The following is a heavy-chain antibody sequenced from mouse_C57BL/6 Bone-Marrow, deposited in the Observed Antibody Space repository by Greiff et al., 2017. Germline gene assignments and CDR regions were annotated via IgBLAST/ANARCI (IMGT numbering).Heavy chain of an antibody. V-gene: IGHV3-6*01. D-gene: IGHD1-1*01. CDR1: GYSITSGYY. J-gene: IGHJ4*01. Sequence: ESGPGLVKPSQSLSLTCSVTGYSITSGYYWNWIRPFPGNKLEWMGYISYDGSNNYNPSLKNRISITRDTSKNQFFLKLNSVTTEDTATSSAVVKSYYAMDYWGQGTSVTGSS. CDR3: VVKSYYAMDY. CDR2: ISYDGSN.